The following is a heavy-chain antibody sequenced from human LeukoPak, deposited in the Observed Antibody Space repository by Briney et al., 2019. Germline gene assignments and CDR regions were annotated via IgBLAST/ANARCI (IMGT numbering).Heavy chain of an antibody. D-gene: IGHD2-15*01. CDR2: ISNSGSYT. V-gene: IGHV3-11*05. J-gene: IGHJ4*02. CDR3: SREGPTPYGECGGGSCHSL. CDR1: GFSFSDNN. Sequence: PGGSLRLSCAASGFSFSDNNMSWVRQAPGKGLEWVSYISNSGSYTNYPDSVKGRFTISRDNAKNSLYLQMNSLRADDTARYYSSREGPTPYGECGGGSCHSLWGQGTMVTVSS.